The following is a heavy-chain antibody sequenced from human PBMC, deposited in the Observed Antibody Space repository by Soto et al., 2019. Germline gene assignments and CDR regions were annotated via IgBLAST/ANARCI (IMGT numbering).Heavy chain of an antibody. J-gene: IGHJ4*02. V-gene: IGHV1-3*01. Sequence: QVQLVQSGAEVKKPGASVKVSCEASGYIFCNYLLHWVRQAPGQRLEWMGWINAGNGDTKYSQKFQRGDTFTRDTSASTVYMELSSLRSEDTAVYYCASPSYGSGNFYWGQGTLVTVSS. CDR1: GYIFCNYL. D-gene: IGHD3-10*01. CDR3: ASPSYGSGNFY. CDR2: INAGNGDT.